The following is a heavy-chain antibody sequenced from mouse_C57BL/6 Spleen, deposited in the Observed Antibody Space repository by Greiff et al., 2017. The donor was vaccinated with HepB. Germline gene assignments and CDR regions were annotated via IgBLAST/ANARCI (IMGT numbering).Heavy chain of an antibody. D-gene: IGHD1-1*01. V-gene: IGHV1-82*01. CDR3: ARSHYYGSRYYAMDY. CDR1: GYAFSSSW. CDR2: IYPGDGDT. Sequence: QVQLQQSGPELVKPGASVKISCKASGYAFSSSWMNWVKRRPGKGLEWIGRIYPGDGDTNYNGKFKGKATLTADKSSSTAYMQLSSLTSEDSAVYFCARSHYYGSRYYAMDYWGQGTSVTVSS. J-gene: IGHJ4*01.